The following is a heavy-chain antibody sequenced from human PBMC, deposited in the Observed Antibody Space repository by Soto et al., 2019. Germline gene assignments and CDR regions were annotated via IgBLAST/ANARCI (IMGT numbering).Heavy chain of an antibody. V-gene: IGHV3-21*01. CDR2: ISSSSSYI. J-gene: IGHJ4*02. CDR3: ARDQGYSSSWSDY. CDR1: GFTFSSYS. Sequence: GGSLRLSCAASGFTFSSYSMNWVRQAPGKGLEWVSSISSSSSYIYYADSVKGRFTISRDNSKNTLYLQMNSLRAEDTAVYYCARDQGYSSSWSDYWGQGTLVTVSS. D-gene: IGHD6-13*01.